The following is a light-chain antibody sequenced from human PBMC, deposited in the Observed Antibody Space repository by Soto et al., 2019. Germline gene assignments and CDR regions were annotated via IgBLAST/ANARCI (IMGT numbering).Light chain of an antibody. CDR2: DAS. J-gene: IGKJ4*01. Sequence: DIQMTQSPSTLSGSVGDRVTITCRSSQTISSWLAWYQQKPGKAPKLLIYDASNLETGVPSTFSGSGSGTDFTFTISSLQPEDIATYYCQQYRNLVALTFGGGTKVDIK. CDR3: QQYRNLVALT. CDR1: QTISSW. V-gene: IGKV1-5*01.